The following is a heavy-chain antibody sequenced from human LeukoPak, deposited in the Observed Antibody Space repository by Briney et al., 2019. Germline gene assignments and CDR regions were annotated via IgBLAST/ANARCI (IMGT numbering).Heavy chain of an antibody. J-gene: IGHJ6*02. CDR1: GFTFSSYS. Sequence: GGSLRLSCAASGFTFSSYSMNWVRQAPGKGLEWVSSISSSSSYIYYADSVKGRFTISRDNAKNSLYLQMNSLRAEDTAVYYCARDRTQQKYSSGWYGQKGYYSMDVWGQGTTVTVSS. CDR3: ARDRTQQKYSSGWYGQKGYYSMDV. D-gene: IGHD6-19*01. CDR2: ISSSSSYI. V-gene: IGHV3-21*01.